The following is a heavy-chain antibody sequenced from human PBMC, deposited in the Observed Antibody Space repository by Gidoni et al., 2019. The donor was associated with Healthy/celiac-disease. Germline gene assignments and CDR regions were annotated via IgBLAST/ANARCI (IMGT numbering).Heavy chain of an antibody. Sequence: QLQLVESGGGVVQPGRSLRLSCAASGFTFSSYGMHWVRQAPGKGLEWVAVIWYDGSNKYYADSVKGRFTISRDNSKNTLYLQMNSLRAEDTAVYYCARERWSSVSLDYWGQGTLVTVSS. D-gene: IGHD2-15*01. J-gene: IGHJ4*02. CDR2: IWYDGSNK. V-gene: IGHV3-33*01. CDR3: ARERWSSVSLDY. CDR1: GFTFSSYG.